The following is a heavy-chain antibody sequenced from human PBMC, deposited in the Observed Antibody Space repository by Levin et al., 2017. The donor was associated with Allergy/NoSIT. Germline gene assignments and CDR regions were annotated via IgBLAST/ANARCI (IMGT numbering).Heavy chain of an antibody. D-gene: IGHD1-26*01. CDR1: GFTFRHAF. Sequence: GESLKISCVASGFTFRHAFMSWVRQGPGKGLEWVANIDRDEEEPLYLDSVKGRFTISRDNANSVLYLQMNNLRVEDTGTYYCVRTWDFALSWGVQGPFDPWGQGTQVTVS. V-gene: IGHV3-7*01. J-gene: IGHJ5*02. CDR3: VRTWDFALSWGVQGPFDP. CDR2: IDRDEEEP.